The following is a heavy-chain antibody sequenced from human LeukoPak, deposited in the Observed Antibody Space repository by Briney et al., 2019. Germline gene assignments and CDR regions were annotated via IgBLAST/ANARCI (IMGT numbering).Heavy chain of an antibody. Sequence: ASVKVSCKASGYTFSSYGISWVRQAPGQGLEWMGGIIPIFGTADYAQKFQGRVTITADESTSTAYMELNSLRSKDTAVYYCARDPSMIRGENTPYFDYWGQGTLVTVSS. CDR2: IIPIFGTA. D-gene: IGHD3-10*01. V-gene: IGHV1-69*13. CDR3: ARDPSMIRGENTPYFDY. J-gene: IGHJ4*02. CDR1: GYTFSSYG.